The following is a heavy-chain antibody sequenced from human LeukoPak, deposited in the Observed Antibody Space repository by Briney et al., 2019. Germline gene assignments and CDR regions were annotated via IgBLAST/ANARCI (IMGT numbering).Heavy chain of an antibody. CDR2: IKQDGREK. V-gene: IGHV3-7*05. Sequence: GGSLRLSCAASGFTFTTYWMGWVRQAPGKGLEWLANIKQDGREKYYVDSVKGRFTISRDNAKNSLYLQMNSLRAEDTAVYYCARDLSRSYYYGSGGYSDWGQGTLVTVSS. D-gene: IGHD3-10*01. CDR3: ARDLSRSYYYGSGGYSD. J-gene: IGHJ4*02. CDR1: GFTFTTYW.